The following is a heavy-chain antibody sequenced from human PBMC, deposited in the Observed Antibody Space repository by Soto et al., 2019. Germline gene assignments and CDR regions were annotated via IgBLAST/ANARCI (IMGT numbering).Heavy chain of an antibody. Sequence: EVQLVESGGGLVKPGGSLRLSCIASGFTFSRYSMNWVRQAPGKGLEWVSSITTSSTSIYYADSVKGRFTISRANAKNSLFLQVNCLGVKDSTLYYCAGLQWLGSHISGQGTMVTVSS. V-gene: IGHV3-21*02. CDR1: GFTFSRYS. CDR3: AGLQWLGSHI. J-gene: IGHJ3*02. D-gene: IGHD6-19*01. CDR2: ITTSSTSI.